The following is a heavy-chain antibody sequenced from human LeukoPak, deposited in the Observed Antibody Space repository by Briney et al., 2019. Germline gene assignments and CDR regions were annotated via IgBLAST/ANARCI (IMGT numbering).Heavy chain of an antibody. CDR3: ARDGGIFDY. Sequence: GGSLRLSCAASGFTLSSYSMNWVRQAPGKGLEWVSSISSSSSYIYYADSVKGRSTISRDNAKNSLYLQMNSLRAEDTAVYYCARDGGIFDYWGQGTLVTVSS. CDR1: GFTLSSYS. CDR2: ISSSSSYI. D-gene: IGHD3-16*01. J-gene: IGHJ4*02. V-gene: IGHV3-21*01.